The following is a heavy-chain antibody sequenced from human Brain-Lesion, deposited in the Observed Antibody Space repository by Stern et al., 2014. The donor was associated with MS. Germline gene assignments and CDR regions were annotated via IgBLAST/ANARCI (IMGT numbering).Heavy chain of an antibody. CDR2: VSYDGSNK. Sequence: VQLVESGGGVVLPGRPLRLSCVASGFTFGSCAMHWVRQAPGKGREWLAGVSYDGSNKYYADSVKGRFTISRDNSHNTLYMQMSSLRPEDTAVDYCAKDRQYLTYFFDHWGQGSLVTVSS. CDR1: GFTFGSCA. J-gene: IGHJ5*02. D-gene: IGHD2/OR15-2a*01. CDR3: AKDRQYLTYFFDH. V-gene: IGHV3-30*18.